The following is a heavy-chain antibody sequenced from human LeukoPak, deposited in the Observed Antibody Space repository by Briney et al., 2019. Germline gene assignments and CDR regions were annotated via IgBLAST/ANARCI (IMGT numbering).Heavy chain of an antibody. CDR1: GFTFSSYS. Sequence: GGSLRLSCAASGFTFSSYSMNWVRQAPGKGLEWVSSISSSSSYIYYADSVKGRFTISRDNAKNSLCLQMNSLRAEDTAVYYCARDGGEGGAFDIWGQGTMVTVSS. D-gene: IGHD2-21*01. CDR3: ARDGGEGGAFDI. CDR2: ISSSSSYI. V-gene: IGHV3-21*01. J-gene: IGHJ3*02.